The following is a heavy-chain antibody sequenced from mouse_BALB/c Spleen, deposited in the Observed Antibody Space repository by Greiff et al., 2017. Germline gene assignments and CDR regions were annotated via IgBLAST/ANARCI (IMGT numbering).Heavy chain of an antibody. CDR2: ISYSGST. CDR1: GDSITSGY. CDR3: ARSGDRYGPFDY. V-gene: IGHV3-8*02. D-gene: IGHD2-14*01. Sequence: EVKLVESGPSLVKPSQTLSLTCSVTGDSITSGYWNWIRKFPGNKLEYMGYISYSGSTYYNPSLKSRISITRDTSKNQYYLQLNSVTTEDTATYYCARSGDRYGPFDYWGQGTTLTVSS. J-gene: IGHJ2*01.